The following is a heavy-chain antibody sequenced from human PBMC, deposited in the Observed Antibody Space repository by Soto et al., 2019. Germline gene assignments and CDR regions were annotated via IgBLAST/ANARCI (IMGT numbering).Heavy chain of an antibody. D-gene: IGHD3-10*01. Sequence: ASVKVSCKASGGTFSSYAISWVRQAPGQGLEWMGGIIPIFGTANYAQQFQGRVTITADESTSTAYMELSSLRSEDTAVYYCASRGITMVRGVIKPPRGDYYYYGMDVWGQGTTVTVSS. CDR1: GGTFSSYA. J-gene: IGHJ6*02. CDR3: ASRGITMVRGVIKPPRGDYYYYGMDV. CDR2: IIPIFGTA. V-gene: IGHV1-69*13.